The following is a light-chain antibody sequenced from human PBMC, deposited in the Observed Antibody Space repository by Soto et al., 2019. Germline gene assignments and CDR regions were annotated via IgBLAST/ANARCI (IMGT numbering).Light chain of an antibody. Sequence: SYELTQPPSVSVAPGQTASITCSGDALPKQYAFWYQQKPGQAPVLVIYKDNERPSGIPERFSGSSSGTTVTLTISGVQAEDEADYYCQSADTSGNYKVFGAGTKVTLL. J-gene: IGLJ1*01. V-gene: IGLV3-25*02. CDR1: ALPKQY. CDR2: KDN. CDR3: QSADTSGNYKV.